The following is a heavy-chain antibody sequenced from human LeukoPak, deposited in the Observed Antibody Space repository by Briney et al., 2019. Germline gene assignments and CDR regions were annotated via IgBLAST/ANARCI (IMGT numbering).Heavy chain of an antibody. CDR1: GGTFSSYA. D-gene: IGHD1-1*01. CDR3: ARDHEPAWAGRGMWY. V-gene: IGHV1-69*13. J-gene: IGHJ4*02. CDR2: IIPIFGTA. Sequence: SVKVSCKASGGTFSSYAISWVRRAPGQGLEWMGGIIPIFGTANYAQKFQGRVTITADESTSTAYMELSSLRSEDTAVYYCARDHEPAWAGRGMWYWGQGTLVTVSS.